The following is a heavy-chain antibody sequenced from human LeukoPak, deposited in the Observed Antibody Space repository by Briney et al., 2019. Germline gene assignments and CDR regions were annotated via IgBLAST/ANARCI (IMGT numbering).Heavy chain of an antibody. Sequence: PGGSLRVSCAASGFTVSAYYMSWVRQAPGKGLEWVSVLFGGGTIYYADSVNGRFTISRDNSKNTLYLQLNSLRAEDTAVYYCARGPRVATYYYFDYWGQGTLVTVSS. CDR3: ARGPRVATYYYFDY. CDR2: LFGGGTI. V-gene: IGHV3-53*01. J-gene: IGHJ4*02. D-gene: IGHD1-1*01. CDR1: GFTVSAYY.